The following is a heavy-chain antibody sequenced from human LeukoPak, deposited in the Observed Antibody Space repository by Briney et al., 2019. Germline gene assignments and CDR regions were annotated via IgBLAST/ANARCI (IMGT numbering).Heavy chain of an antibody. CDR1: GYTFTCYY. V-gene: IGHV1-2*02. CDR2: INPNSGGT. Sequence: ASVKVSCKASGYTFTCYYMHWVRQAPGQGLEWMGWINPNSGGTNYAQKFQGRVAMTRDTSISTAYMELSRLRSDDTAVYYCARVQRWLQYDAFDIWGQGTMVTVSS. CDR3: ARVQRWLQYDAFDI. D-gene: IGHD5-24*01. J-gene: IGHJ3*02.